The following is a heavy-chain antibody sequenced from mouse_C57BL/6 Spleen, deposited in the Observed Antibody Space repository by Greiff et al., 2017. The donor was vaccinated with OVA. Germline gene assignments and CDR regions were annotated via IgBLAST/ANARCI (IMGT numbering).Heavy chain of an antibody. CDR2: LYPSDSET. CDR3: ARRGYGSTYFDY. J-gene: IGHJ2*01. CDR1: GYTFTSYW. V-gene: IGHV1-61*01. Sequence: VQLQQPGAELVRPGSSVKLSCKASGYTFTSYWMDWVKQRPGQGLEWIGNLYPSDSETHYNQKFKDKATLTVDKSSSTAYMQLSSLTSEDSAVYYCARRGYGSTYFDYWGQGTTLTVSS. D-gene: IGHD1-1*01.